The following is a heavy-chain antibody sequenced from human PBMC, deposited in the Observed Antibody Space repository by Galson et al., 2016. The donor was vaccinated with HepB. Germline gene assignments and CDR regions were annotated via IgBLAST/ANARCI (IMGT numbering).Heavy chain of an antibody. V-gene: IGHV3-23*01. D-gene: IGHD6-19*01. CDR3: AKGSNGWTKFIDF. CDR2: ITGSDGST. J-gene: IGHJ4*02. Sequence: SLRLSCAASGFTFTNYAMSWVRQAPGKGLEWVSGITGSDGSTLYADSVKGRFIISRDNSKNTLYLQMDSLRAEDTAVYYCAKGSNGWTKFIDFWGQGTLVTVSS. CDR1: GFTFTNYA.